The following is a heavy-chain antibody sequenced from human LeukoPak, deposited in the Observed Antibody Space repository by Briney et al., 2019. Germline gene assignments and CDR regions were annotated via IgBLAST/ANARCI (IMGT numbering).Heavy chain of an antibody. D-gene: IGHD6-13*01. CDR2: ISYSSTYI. J-gene: IGHJ6*03. CDR1: GFIFSSYT. Sequence: PGGSLRLSCAASGFIFSSYTMNWVRQAPGKGLEWVSSISYSSTYIYSIDSVKGRFTISRDNAENSLYLRMNSLRAEDTAVYYCARVLSNYYYMDVWGKGTTVTVSS. V-gene: IGHV3-21*01. CDR3: ARVLSNYYYMDV.